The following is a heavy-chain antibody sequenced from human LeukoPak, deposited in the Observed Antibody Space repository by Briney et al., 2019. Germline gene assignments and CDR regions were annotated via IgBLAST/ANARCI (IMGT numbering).Heavy chain of an antibody. CDR2: ISGSGGST. V-gene: IGHV3-23*01. CDR3: AKDLSRIMITFGGAGWFDP. Sequence: GSLRLSCAASGFTFSSYAMSWVRQAPGKGLEWVSAISGSGGSTYYADSVKGRFTISRDNSKNTLYLQMNSLRAEDTAVYYCAKDLSRIMITFGGAGWFDPWGQGTLVTVSS. D-gene: IGHD3-16*01. CDR1: GFTFSSYA. J-gene: IGHJ5*02.